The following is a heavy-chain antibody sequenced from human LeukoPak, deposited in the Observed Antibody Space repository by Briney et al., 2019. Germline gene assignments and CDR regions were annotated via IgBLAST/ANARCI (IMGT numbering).Heavy chain of an antibody. Sequence: SETLSLTCTVSGGSISSTSNYWGWIRQPPGKGLEWIGSIYYSGSTYYNPSLKSPVTISVDTSKNQFSLKLSSVTAADTAVYYCARAQWLPPYYFDYWGQGALVTVSS. J-gene: IGHJ4*02. CDR1: GGSISSTSNY. CDR2: IYYSGST. D-gene: IGHD6-19*01. V-gene: IGHV4-39*01. CDR3: ARAQWLPPYYFDY.